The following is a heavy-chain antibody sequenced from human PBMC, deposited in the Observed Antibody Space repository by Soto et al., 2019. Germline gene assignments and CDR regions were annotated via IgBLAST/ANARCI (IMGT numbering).Heavy chain of an antibody. CDR2: IIPIFGTA. J-gene: IGHJ6*02. D-gene: IGHD3-10*01. CDR3: ARDLWFGELPYYYYGMDV. V-gene: IGHV1-69*01. Sequence: QVQLVQSGAEVKKPGSSVKVSCKASGGTFSSYAISWVRQAPGQGLEWMGGIIPIFGTANYAQKFQGRVTITADESTSTAYMELSSLRSEDTAVYYCARDLWFGELPYYYYGMDVWGQGTTVTVSS. CDR1: GGTFSSYA.